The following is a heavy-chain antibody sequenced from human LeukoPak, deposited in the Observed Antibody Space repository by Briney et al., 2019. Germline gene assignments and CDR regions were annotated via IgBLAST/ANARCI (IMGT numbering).Heavy chain of an antibody. D-gene: IGHD6-13*01. J-gene: IGHJ4*02. CDR3: AASSSWYYFDY. Sequence: PSETLSLTCTVSGGSISSGGYYWSWIRQHPGKGLEWIGYIYYSGSTYYNPSLKSRVTISVDTPKNQFSLKLSSVTAADTAVYYCAASSSWYYFDYWGQGTLVTVSS. CDR1: GGSISSGGYY. V-gene: IGHV4-31*03. CDR2: IYYSGST.